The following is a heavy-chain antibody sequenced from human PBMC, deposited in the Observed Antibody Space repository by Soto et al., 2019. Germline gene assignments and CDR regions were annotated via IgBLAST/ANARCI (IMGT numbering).Heavy chain of an antibody. D-gene: IGHD3-10*01. CDR3: ARDRGGYGPPDV. Sequence: QVQLVESGGGLVKPGGSLRLSCAASGFSFSDSYMSWVRQAPGQGRAWVAYISGSSGYTGYADSVKGRFTISRDNAKNSLYLQMNSLRVEDTAVYYCARDRGGYGPPDVWGQGTTVTVSS. V-gene: IGHV3-11*06. J-gene: IGHJ6*02. CDR2: ISGSSGYT. CDR1: GFSFSDSY.